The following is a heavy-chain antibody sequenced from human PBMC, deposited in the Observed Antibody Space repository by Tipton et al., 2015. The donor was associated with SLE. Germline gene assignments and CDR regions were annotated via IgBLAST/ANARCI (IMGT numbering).Heavy chain of an antibody. CDR1: GFTFSNYE. CDR3: ARGLRLGFDY. V-gene: IGHV3-48*03. J-gene: IGHJ4*02. CDR2: ISSSGSTI. D-gene: IGHD4-17*01. Sequence: SLRLSCAASGFTFSNYEMNWVRQAPGKGLEWLSYISSSGSTIYYADSVKGRFTISRDNAKNSLSLQMNRLRAEDTAVYYCARGLRLGFDYWGQGTLLTVSS.